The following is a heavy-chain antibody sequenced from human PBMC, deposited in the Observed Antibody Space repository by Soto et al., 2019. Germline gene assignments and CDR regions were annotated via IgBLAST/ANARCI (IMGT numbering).Heavy chain of an antibody. J-gene: IGHJ4*02. D-gene: IGHD2-21*02. CDR1: GYTFTSYG. CDR2: ISAYNGNT. CDR3: AGSTGDDGIY. Sequence: QVQLVQSGAEVKKPGASVKVSCKASGYTFTSYGISWVRQAPGQGPEWMGWISAYNGNTNYAQKLQGRVNMGTEASTSTAYIDLRTVRSDDTAVYYCAGSTGDDGIYWGQGTLVTVSS. V-gene: IGHV1-18*01.